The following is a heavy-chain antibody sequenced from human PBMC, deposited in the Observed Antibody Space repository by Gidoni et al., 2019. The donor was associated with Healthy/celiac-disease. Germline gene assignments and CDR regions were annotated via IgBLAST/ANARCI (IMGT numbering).Heavy chain of an antibody. Sequence: QLQLQESGPGLVKPSETLSLTCTVSGGSISSSSYYWGWIRQPPGKGLEWIGSIYYSGSTYYNPSLKSRVTISVDTSKNQFSLKLSSVTAADTAVYYCARYLRKPAMITFGGVIAAFDAFDIWGQGTMVTVSS. V-gene: IGHV4-39*01. CDR3: ARYLRKPAMITFGGVIAAFDAFDI. CDR2: IYYSGST. J-gene: IGHJ3*02. D-gene: IGHD3-16*02. CDR1: GGSISSSSYY.